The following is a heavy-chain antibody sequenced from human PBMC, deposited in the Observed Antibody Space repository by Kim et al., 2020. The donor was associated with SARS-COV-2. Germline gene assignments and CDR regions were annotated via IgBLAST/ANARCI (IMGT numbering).Heavy chain of an antibody. CDR3: ARGVSGAFDI. CDR2: NT. J-gene: IGHJ3*02. D-gene: IGHD1-26*01. V-gene: IGHV7-4-1*02. Sequence: NTTYAQGFTGRFVFSLDTSVSTAYLQISSLKAEDTAVYYCARGVSGAFDIWGQGTMVTVSS.